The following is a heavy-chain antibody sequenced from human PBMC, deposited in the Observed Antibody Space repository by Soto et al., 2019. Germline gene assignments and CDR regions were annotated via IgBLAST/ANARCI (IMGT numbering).Heavy chain of an antibody. V-gene: IGHV3-21*01. CDR1: GFTFNNYN. Sequence: GGSLRLSCAASGFTFNNYNMNWVRQGPGKGLEWVASISSRSNQIFHADSVKGRFTISRDNAKNSVFLQMNSLRPEDTAVYYCAKDRGLGSPVSGGLGVWGQGTTVTVSS. D-gene: IGHD3-10*01. CDR3: AKDRGLGSPVSGGLGV. J-gene: IGHJ6*02. CDR2: ISSRSNQI.